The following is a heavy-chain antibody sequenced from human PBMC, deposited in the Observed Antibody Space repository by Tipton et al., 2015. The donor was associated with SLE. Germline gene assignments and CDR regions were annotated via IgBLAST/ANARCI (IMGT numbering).Heavy chain of an antibody. CDR3: ARRSWSSGWPRVQYFQH. J-gene: IGHJ1*01. CDR1: GGSISSSSYY. Sequence: TLSLTCTVSGGSISSSSYYWGWIRQPPGKGLEWIGSIYYSGGTYYNPSLTRRVTISVDTSKNQLSLKLSSVTAADTAVYYCARRSWSSGWPRVQYFQHWGQGTLVTVSS. D-gene: IGHD6-19*01. V-gene: IGHV4-39*07. CDR2: IYYSGGT.